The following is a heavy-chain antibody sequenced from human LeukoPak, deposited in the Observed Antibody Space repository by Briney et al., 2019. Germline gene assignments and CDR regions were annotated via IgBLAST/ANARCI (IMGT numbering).Heavy chain of an antibody. J-gene: IGHJ4*02. CDR3: ARAGGYSYDY. D-gene: IGHD5-18*01. Sequence: SETLSLTCTVSGGSINNYYWSWIRQPPGKGLEWIGYIYYSGSTNYNPSLKSRVTISVDTSNNQFSLKLTSVTAADTAVYYCARAGGYSYDYWGQGTLVTVSS. CDR1: GGSINNYY. CDR2: IYYSGST. V-gene: IGHV4-59*01.